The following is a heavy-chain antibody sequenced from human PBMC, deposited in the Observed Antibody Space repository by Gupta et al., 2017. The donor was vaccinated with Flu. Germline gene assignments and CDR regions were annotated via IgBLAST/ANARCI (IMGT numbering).Heavy chain of an antibody. Sequence: EVQLVESGGGLVQPGGSLKLSCAASGFIFSGSAMHWVRQASGKGLEWVGRIRNKANSYATAYAASVKGRVTISRDDAKNTAYLQMNSLKTEDTAVYYWTCLSSGWSENDAFDIGGQGTMVTVAS. J-gene: IGHJ3*02. CDR2: IRNKANSYAT. CDR1: GFIFSGSA. CDR3: TCLSSGWSENDAFDI. D-gene: IGHD6-19*01. V-gene: IGHV3-73*02.